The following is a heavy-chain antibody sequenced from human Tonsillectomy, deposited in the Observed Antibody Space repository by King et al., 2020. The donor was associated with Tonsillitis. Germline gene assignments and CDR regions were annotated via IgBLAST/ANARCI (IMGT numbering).Heavy chain of an antibody. V-gene: IGHV3-49*03. CDR1: GFAFDYYT. Sequence: VQLVESGGGLVQPGRSLRLSCTASGFAFDYYTMSWFRQAPGKGLEWLTFIRVKSSGGTAEYAASVKGRFTISRDDSKTVAYLQMDSLKTEDTAVYYCTREAYVGQAGRQVHDAFDVWGQGTMVTVSS. D-gene: IGHD3-10*02. CDR3: TREAYVGQAGRQVHDAFDV. J-gene: IGHJ3*01. CDR2: IRVKSSGGTA.